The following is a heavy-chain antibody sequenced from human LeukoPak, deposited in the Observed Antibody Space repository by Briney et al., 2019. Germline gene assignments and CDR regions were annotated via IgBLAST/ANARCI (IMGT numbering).Heavy chain of an antibody. J-gene: IGHJ3*02. CDR2: INHSGST. Sequence: SETLSLTCAVYGGSFSGYYWSWIRQPPGKGLEWIGEINHSGSTNYNPSLKSRVTISVDTSKNQFSLKLSSVTAADTAVYYCARGVRARVAFDIWGQGTMVTVSS. CDR1: GGSFSGYY. CDR3: ARGVRARVAFDI. V-gene: IGHV4-34*01. D-gene: IGHD4-11*01.